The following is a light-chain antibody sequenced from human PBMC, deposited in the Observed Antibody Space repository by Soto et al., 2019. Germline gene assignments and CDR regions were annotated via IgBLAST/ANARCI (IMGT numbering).Light chain of an antibody. V-gene: IGLV1-40*01. CDR1: SSNIGAGYD. CDR3: QSYDNSPSTYV. CDR2: ANS. Sequence: QSVLTQPPSVSGAPGQRVTISCTGSSSNIGAGYDVHWYQQLPGTAPKLLIYANSRRPAGIPDRFSGSKSGTSASLAITGLQAEDEADYYCQSYDNSPSTYVFGTGTKLTVL. J-gene: IGLJ1*01.